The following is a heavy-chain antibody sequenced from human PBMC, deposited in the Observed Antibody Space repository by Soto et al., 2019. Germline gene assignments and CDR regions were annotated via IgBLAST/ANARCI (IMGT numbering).Heavy chain of an antibody. Sequence: SETLSLTCTVSGGSISGYYWTWIRQPPGKGLEWVGSLFYGGTTDYNPSLKSRLTMSLDTSKNHFSLKLGSVTAADTAVYYCARHRGPAPVYWGQGTLVTVSS. CDR1: GGSISGYY. V-gene: IGHV4-39*01. CDR2: LFYGGTT. J-gene: IGHJ4*02. D-gene: IGHD3-10*01. CDR3: ARHRGPAPVY.